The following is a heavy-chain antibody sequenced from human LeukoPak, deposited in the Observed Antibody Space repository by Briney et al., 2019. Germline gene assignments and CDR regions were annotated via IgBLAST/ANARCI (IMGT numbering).Heavy chain of an antibody. CDR2: IWYDGSNK. D-gene: IGHD5-18*01. V-gene: IGHV3-33*01. Sequence: GGSLRLSCAASGFTFSSYGMHWVRQAPGKGLEWVAVIWYDGSNKYYADSVKGRFTISRDNSKNTLYLQMNSLRAEDTAVYYCAREVDTAMVSGSWFDPWGQGTLVTVSS. CDR3: AREVDTAMVSGSWFDP. J-gene: IGHJ5*02. CDR1: GFTFSSYG.